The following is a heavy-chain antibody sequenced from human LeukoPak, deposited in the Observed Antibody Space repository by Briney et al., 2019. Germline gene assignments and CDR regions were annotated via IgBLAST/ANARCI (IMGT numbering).Heavy chain of an antibody. CDR1: GFTFSSYA. J-gene: IGHJ3*02. CDR2: ISYDGSNK. V-gene: IGHV3-30-3*01. Sequence: GSLRLSCAASGFTFSSYAMHWVRQAPGKGLEWVAVISYDGSNKYYADSVKGRFTISRDNPKNTLYLQMNSLRAEDTAVYYCTTEIDDAFDIWGQGTMVTVSS. CDR3: TTEIDDAFDI. D-gene: IGHD3-22*01.